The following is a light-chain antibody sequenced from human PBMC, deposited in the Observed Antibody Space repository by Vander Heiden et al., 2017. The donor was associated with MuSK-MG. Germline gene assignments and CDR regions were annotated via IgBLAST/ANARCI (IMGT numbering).Light chain of an antibody. CDR1: QDISNS. V-gene: IGKV1-33*01. CDR3: QQDDNFPYT. Sequence: DIQMTQSPSSLSASVGDRVTITCQASQDISNSLSWYQQKPGTAPYLLIYDASNLERGVPSRFSGSGSGTDFTFTISSLQPEDAATYYCQQDDNFPYTFGQGTKLEI. CDR2: DAS. J-gene: IGKJ2*01.